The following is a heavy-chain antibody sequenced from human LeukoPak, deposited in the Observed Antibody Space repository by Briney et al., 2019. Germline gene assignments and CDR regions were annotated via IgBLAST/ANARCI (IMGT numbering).Heavy chain of an antibody. CDR3: ARDIGYDYSFYYGMDV. CDR2: INPNSGGT. Sequence: ASVKVSCKASGYTLTGYYIHWVRQAPGQGLEWMGWINPNSGGTKYAQKFQGRVTMARDTSMSAAYMELSRLRSDDTAVYYCARDIGYDYSFYYGMDVWGQGTTVTVSS. D-gene: IGHD5-12*01. CDR1: GYTLTGYY. V-gene: IGHV1-2*02. J-gene: IGHJ6*02.